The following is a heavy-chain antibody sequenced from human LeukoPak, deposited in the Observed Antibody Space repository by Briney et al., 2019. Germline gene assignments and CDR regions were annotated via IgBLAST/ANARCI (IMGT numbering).Heavy chain of an antibody. CDR2: IIPIFGTA. V-gene: IGHV1-69*13. CDR1: GYTFTSYG. J-gene: IGHJ4*02. Sequence: GASVKVSCKASGYTFTSYGISWVRQAPGQGLEWMGGIIPIFGTANYAQKFQGRVTITADESTSTAYMELSSLRSEDTAVYYCARDVGVVITPYFDYWGQGTLVTVSS. CDR3: ARDVGVVITPYFDY. D-gene: IGHD3-3*01.